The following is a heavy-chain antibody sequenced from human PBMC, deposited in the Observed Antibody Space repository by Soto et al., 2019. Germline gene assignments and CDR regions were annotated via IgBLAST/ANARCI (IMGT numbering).Heavy chain of an antibody. CDR3: AREGFTMVRGVFITAGYFDY. V-gene: IGHV3-23*01. J-gene: IGHJ4*02. Sequence: EVQLLESGGGLVQPGGSLRLSCAAYGFTLSSYAMSWVRQAPGKGLEWVSGISGSGGSTNYADSVKGRFTISRDNSKNTLYLQMDSLRAEDTAVYYCAREGFTMVRGVFITAGYFDYWGQGTLVTVSS. CDR1: GFTLSSYA. D-gene: IGHD3-10*01. CDR2: ISGSGGST.